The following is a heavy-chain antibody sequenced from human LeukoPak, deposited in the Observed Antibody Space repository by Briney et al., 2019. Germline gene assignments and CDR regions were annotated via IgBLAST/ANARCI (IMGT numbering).Heavy chain of an antibody. J-gene: IGHJ4*02. CDR1: GFTFSSYG. D-gene: IGHD3-10*01. CDR3: AKGDYYGSGPLDY. CDR2: IWYDGSNK. V-gene: IGHV3-33*06. Sequence: GRSLRLSCAASGFTFSSYGMHWVRQAPGKGLEWVAVIWYDGSNKYYADSVKGRFTISRDNSKNTLYLQMNSLRAEDTAVYYCAKGDYYGSGPLDYWGQGTLVTVSS.